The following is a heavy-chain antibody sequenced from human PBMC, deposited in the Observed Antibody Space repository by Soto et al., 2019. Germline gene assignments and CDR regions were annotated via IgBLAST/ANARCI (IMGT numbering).Heavy chain of an antibody. D-gene: IGHD2-8*01. CDR2: IKQDGSEK. CDR1: GFTFSSYW. Sequence: GESLKISCAASGFTFSSYWMSWVRQAPGKGLEWVANIKQDGSEKYYVDSVKGRFTISRDNAKNSLYLQMNSLRAEDTAVYYCARLTEQDIVLMVYADYFDYWGQGTLVTVSS. CDR3: ARLTEQDIVLMVYADYFDY. V-gene: IGHV3-7*01. J-gene: IGHJ4*02.